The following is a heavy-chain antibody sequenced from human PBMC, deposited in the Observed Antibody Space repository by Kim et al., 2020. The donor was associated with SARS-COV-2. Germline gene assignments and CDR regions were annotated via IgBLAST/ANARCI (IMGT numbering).Heavy chain of an antibody. CDR2: INTKNGGT. CDR1: GYTFTGYY. CDR3: ALRADWNYAAAY. J-gene: IGHJ4*02. D-gene: IGHD1-7*01. Sequence: ASVKVSCKASGYTFTGYYMHWVRQAPGQGLEWMGWINTKNGGTNYAQKFQGRVSMTRDTSISTAYMELSSLRSDDTAVFYCALRADWNYAAAYWGQGTLLTVSS. V-gene: IGHV1-2*02.